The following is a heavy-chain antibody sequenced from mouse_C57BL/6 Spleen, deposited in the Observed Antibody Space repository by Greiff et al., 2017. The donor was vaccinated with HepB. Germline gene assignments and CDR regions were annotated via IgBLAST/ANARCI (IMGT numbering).Heavy chain of an antibody. V-gene: IGHV1-5*01. CDR1: GYTFTSYW. CDR2: IYPGNSDT. D-gene: IGHD2-2*01. J-gene: IGHJ4*01. CDR3: TRFGYDGGDYAMDY. Sequence: EVQLQQSGTVLARPGASVKMSCKTSGYTFTSYWMHWVKQRPGQGLEWIGAIYPGNSDTSYNQKFKGKAKLTAVTSASTAYMELSSLTNEDSAVYYCTRFGYDGGDYAMDYWGQGTSVTVSS.